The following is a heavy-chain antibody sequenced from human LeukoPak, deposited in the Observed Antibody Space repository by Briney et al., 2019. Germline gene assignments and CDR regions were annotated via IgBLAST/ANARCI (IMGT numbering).Heavy chain of an antibody. CDR2: IYTSGIT. CDR3: ARGQRSHSFDI. CDR1: GDSICAYY. V-gene: IGHV4-4*07. Sequence: SETLSLTCTVSGDSICAYYWSWLRLPAGKGLEWIGRIYTSGITNYNPSLQSRVTISLDTSRNQFSLTFTSLTAADTAIYYCARGQRSHSFDIWGPGTMLTVSS. J-gene: IGHJ3*02.